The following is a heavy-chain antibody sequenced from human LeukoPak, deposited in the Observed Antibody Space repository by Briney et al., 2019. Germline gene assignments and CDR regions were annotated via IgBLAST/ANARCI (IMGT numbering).Heavy chain of an antibody. V-gene: IGHV1-69*04. CDR2: IIPILGIA. J-gene: IGHJ4*02. D-gene: IGHD3-22*01. CDR1: GGTFSSYA. Sequence: ASVKVSCKASGGTFSSYAISWVRQAPGQGLEWMRRIIPILGIANYAQKFQGRVTITADKSTSTAYMELSSLRSEDTAVYYCALSNYDSSGYYYAADYWGQGTLVTVSS. CDR3: ALSNYDSSGYYYAADY.